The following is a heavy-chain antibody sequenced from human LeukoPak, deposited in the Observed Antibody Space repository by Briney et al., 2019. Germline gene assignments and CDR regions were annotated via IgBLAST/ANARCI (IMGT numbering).Heavy chain of an antibody. V-gene: IGHV4-39*01. D-gene: IGHD2-2*01. CDR2: IYYSGST. CDR3: ARHLDDQPTPYNWFDP. J-gene: IGHJ5*02. Sequence: PSETLSLTCTVSGGSISSSSYYWGWIRQPPGKGLEWIGSIYYSGSTYYNPSLKGRVTISVDTSKNQFSLKLSSVTAADTAVYYCARHLDDQPTPYNWFDPWGQGTLVTVSS. CDR1: GGSISSSSYY.